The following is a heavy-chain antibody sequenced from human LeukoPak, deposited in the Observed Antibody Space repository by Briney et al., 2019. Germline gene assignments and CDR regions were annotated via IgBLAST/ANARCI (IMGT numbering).Heavy chain of an antibody. CDR2: INPDSGGT. CDR3: AREPIVLVPAAIFNWCDP. CDR1: GYTFTGYY. D-gene: IGHD2-2*02. J-gene: IGHJ5*02. V-gene: IGHV1-2*02. Sequence: GASVKVSCKASGYTFTGYYIHWVRQAPGQGPEWMGWINPDSGGTNYAQKFQGRVTMSRDTSISTAYMEVSRLRSDDTAVYYCAREPIVLVPAAIFNWCDPWGQGTLVTVSS.